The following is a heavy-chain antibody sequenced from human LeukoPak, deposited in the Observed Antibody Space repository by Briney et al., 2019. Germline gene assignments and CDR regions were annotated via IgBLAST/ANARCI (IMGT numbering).Heavy chain of an antibody. CDR3: ARGVLPAAKRGIGDAFDI. CDR2: ISCGGSTT. D-gene: IGHD2-2*01. CDR1: GFTFSDHY. Sequence: KPGGSVRLSCAASGFTFSDHYMSWIRQAPGKGLECVSYISCGGSTTYYTDSVKGRFTISRDNGKNALYLQMNSLRAEDTAIYYCARGVLPAAKRGIGDAFDIWGHGTKVTVSS. V-gene: IGHV3-11*01. J-gene: IGHJ3*02.